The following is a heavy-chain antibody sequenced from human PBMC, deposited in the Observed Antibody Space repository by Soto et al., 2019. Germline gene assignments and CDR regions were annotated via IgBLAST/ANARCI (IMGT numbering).Heavy chain of an antibody. CDR2: IYYSGST. V-gene: IGHV4-59*01. D-gene: IGHD6-6*01. CDR1: GGSISSYY. Sequence: SATLSLTCTVSGGSISSYYWSWIRQPPGKGLEWIGYIYYSGSTNYNPSLKSRVTISVDTSKNQFSLKLSSVTAADTAVYYCARAYSSSSFGGYYYGMDVWGQGTTVTVSS. J-gene: IGHJ6*02. CDR3: ARAYSSSSFGGYYYGMDV.